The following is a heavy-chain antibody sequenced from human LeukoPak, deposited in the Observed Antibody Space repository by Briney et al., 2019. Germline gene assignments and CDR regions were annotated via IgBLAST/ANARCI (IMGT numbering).Heavy chain of an antibody. D-gene: IGHD4-17*01. CDR3: AKDSTVTHYYYYYYGMDV. J-gene: IGHJ6*02. Sequence: GGPLRLSCAASGFTLDDYAMQWARHARGEGLEWVSLISGEGGSTYYADSVKGRLTISRDNSKNSLYLQMNSLRTEDTALYYCAKDSTVTHYYYYYYGMDVWGQGTTVTVSS. V-gene: IGHV3-43*02. CDR1: GFTLDDYA. CDR2: ISGEGGST.